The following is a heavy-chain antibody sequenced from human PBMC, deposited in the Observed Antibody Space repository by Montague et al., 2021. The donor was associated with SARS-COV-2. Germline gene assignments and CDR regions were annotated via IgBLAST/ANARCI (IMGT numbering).Heavy chain of an antibody. CDR3: ARSISSSGARDN. V-gene: IGHV4-59*11. J-gene: IGHJ4*02. CDR1: GGSLNKHY. CDR2: IFYKGNT. D-gene: IGHD3-22*01. Sequence: SETLSLTCTVSGGSLNKHYWSWIRKAPGKELEWLGNIFYKGNTXXXVXXWGRVSMSLDTPQNQFSLRLTSLTAADTAVYYCARSISSSGARDNWGQGTLVTVS.